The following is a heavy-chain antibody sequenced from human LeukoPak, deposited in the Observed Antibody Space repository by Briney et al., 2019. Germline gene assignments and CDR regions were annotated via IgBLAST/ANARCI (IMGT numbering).Heavy chain of an antibody. CDR1: GGSISSGSYY. CDR3: ARFAAAFDY. CDR2: IYTSGST. D-gene: IGHD6-25*01. Sequence: SQTLSLTCTVSGGSISSGSYYWSWIRQPAGKGLEWIGRIYTSGSTNYNPSLKSRVTISVDTSKNQFSLKLSSVTAADTAVYYCARFAAAFDYWGQGTLVTVSS. V-gene: IGHV4-61*02. J-gene: IGHJ4*02.